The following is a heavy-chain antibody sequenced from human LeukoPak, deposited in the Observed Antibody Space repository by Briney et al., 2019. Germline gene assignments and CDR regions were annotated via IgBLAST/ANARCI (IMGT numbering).Heavy chain of an antibody. J-gene: IGHJ4*02. CDR2: INHSGST. CDR1: GGSFSDYY. CDR3: ARGPPMTYYFDY. Sequence: PSETLSLTCAVYGGSFSDYYWSWIRQPPGKGLEWIGEINHSGSTNYNPSLKSRVTISVDTSKNQFSLKLSSVTAADTAVYYCARGPPMTYYFDYWGQGTLVTVSS. V-gene: IGHV4-34*01. D-gene: IGHD3-22*01.